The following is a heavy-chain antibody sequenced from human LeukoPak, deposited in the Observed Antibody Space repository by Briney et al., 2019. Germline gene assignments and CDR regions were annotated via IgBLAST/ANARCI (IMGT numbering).Heavy chain of an antibody. CDR3: AKVADIVVVPAAIDY. V-gene: IGHV3-30*04. CDR1: GFTFSSYA. J-gene: IGHJ4*02. D-gene: IGHD2-2*01. CDR2: ISYDGSNK. Sequence: GGSLRPSCAASGFTFSSYAMHWVRQAPGKGLEWVAVISYDGSNKYYADSVKGRFTISRDNSKNTLYLQMNSLRAEDTAVYYCAKVADIVVVPAAIDYWGQGTLVTVSS.